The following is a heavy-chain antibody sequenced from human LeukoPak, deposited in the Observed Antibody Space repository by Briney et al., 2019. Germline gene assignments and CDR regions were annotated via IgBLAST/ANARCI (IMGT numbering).Heavy chain of an antibody. CDR2: IKQDGSEK. J-gene: IGHJ3*02. V-gene: IGHV3-7*01. CDR3: AREERGYIAAAGTGDAFDI. Sequence: GGSLRLSCAASGFTFSSYWMSWVRQAPGKGLEWVANIKQDGSEKYYVDSVKGRFTISRDNAKNSLYLQMNSLRAEDTAVYYCAREERGYIAAAGTGDAFDIWGQGTMVTVSS. D-gene: IGHD6-13*01. CDR1: GFTFSSYW.